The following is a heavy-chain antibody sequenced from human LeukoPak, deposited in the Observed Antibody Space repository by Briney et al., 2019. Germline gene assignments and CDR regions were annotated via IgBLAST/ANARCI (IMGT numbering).Heavy chain of an antibody. J-gene: IGHJ6*02. D-gene: IGHD3-16*01. CDR3: ARDKSPYIMDV. V-gene: IGHV1-18*01. CDR1: GYTFTIYG. CDR2: ISADNTNT. Sequence: ASVRVSCTASGYTFTIYGISWVRQAPGQGVGWMGWISADNTNTNFAQKFQDRVIMTTDTSTSTAYMEMRSLRSDDTAIYYCARDKSPYIMDVWGQGTTVTVSS.